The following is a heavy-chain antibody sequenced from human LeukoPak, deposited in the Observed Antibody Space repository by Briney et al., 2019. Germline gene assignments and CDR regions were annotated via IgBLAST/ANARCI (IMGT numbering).Heavy chain of an antibody. D-gene: IGHD3-10*01. V-gene: IGHV3-23*01. Sequence: GGSLRLSCAASGFTFSSYAMSWVRQAPGKGLEWVSAISGSGGSTYYADSVKGRFTISRDNSKKTLYLQMNSLRAEDTAVYYCAKVPNYYGSGSYRPYGMDVWGQGTTVTVSS. CDR2: ISGSGGST. CDR3: AKVPNYYGSGSYRPYGMDV. CDR1: GFTFSSYA. J-gene: IGHJ6*02.